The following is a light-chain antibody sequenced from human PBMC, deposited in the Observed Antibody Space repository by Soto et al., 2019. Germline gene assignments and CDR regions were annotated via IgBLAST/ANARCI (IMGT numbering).Light chain of an antibody. CDR3: SSYTSSNTLV. J-gene: IGLJ3*02. V-gene: IGLV2-14*01. CDR1: SSDVGGYNF. Sequence: QSALTQPASVSGSPGQSITISCTGTSSDVGGYNFVSWYQQHPVKAPKLMIYEVNKRPSGDSNRFSGSKSANTASLTISGLQAEYEADYYCSSYTSSNTLVFGGGTQLTVL. CDR2: EVN.